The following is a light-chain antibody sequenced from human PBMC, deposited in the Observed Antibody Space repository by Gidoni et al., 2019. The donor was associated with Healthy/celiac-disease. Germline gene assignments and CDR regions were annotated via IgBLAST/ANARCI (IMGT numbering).Light chain of an antibody. CDR2: EVS. CDR1: SSDVGSYNL. CDR3: CSYAGSSTFGVV. V-gene: IGLV2-23*02. J-gene: IGLJ2*01. Sequence: QSALTQPASVSGSPGQSITISCTGTSSDVGSYNLVSWYQQQPGKAHKLMIYEVSKRPSGVSNRFSGSKSGNTASLTISGLQAEDEADYYCCSYAGSSTFGVVFGGGTKLTVL.